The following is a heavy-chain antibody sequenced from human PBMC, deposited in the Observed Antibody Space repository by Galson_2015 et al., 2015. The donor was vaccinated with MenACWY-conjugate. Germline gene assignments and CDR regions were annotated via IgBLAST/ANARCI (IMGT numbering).Heavy chain of an antibody. CDR3: ARGPDYDSESYTPRPLHPFYI. CDR1: GGSMSDHNYH. Sequence: SETLSLTCSVSGGSMSDHNYHWGWIRQPPGKGLEWIGSVYYTGVTYYNPSLDSRVTISGDTSKNQFFLNLRSVSAADTAMYYCARGPDYDSESYTPRPLHPFYIWGQGTMVTVSS. D-gene: IGHD3-10*01. CDR2: VYYTGVT. J-gene: IGHJ3*02. V-gene: IGHV4-39*07.